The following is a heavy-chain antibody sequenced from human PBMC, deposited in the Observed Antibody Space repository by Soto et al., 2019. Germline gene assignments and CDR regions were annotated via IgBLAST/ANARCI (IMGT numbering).Heavy chain of an antibody. CDR2: ISYDGSNK. Sequence: QVQLVESGGGVVQPGRSLRLSCAASGFTFSSYGMHWVRQAPGKGLEWVAVISYDGSNKYYADSVKGRFTISRDNSKNPLYLQMNSLRAEDTAVYYWAKFGGGELSFYWGQGTLVTVSS. V-gene: IGHV3-30*18. CDR3: AKFGGGELSFY. J-gene: IGHJ4*02. D-gene: IGHD3-16*02. CDR1: GFTFSSYG.